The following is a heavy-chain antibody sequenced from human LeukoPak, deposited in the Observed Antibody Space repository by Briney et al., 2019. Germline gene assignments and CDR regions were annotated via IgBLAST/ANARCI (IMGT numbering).Heavy chain of an antibody. J-gene: IGHJ4*02. CDR3: ARVAVGTTSPLDH. V-gene: IGHV5-51*01. CDR2: IFPGDSDT. Sequence: GESLKISCKASGYTFAGCWIGWVRQMPGKGLEYMGMIFPGDSDTRYSPSFQGQITFSADKSISTAYLQWSSLKASDSAMYYCARVAVGTTSPLDHWGQGTLVTVSS. CDR1: GYTFAGCW. D-gene: IGHD1-26*01.